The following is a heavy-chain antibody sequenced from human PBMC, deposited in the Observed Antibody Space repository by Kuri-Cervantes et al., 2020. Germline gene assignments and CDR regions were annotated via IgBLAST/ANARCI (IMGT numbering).Heavy chain of an antibody. CDR2: IYYSGTT. Sequence: SETLSLTCTVSGGAISSSSYSWGWIRQPPGKGLEWIGQIYYSGTTQYTPSLKSRVTISIDRSRNQFSLKLYSVTAADTAVYFCARVRSVNNFWSGRYFFDSWGQGTLVTVSS. CDR3: ARVRSVNNFWSGRYFFDS. D-gene: IGHD3-3*01. CDR1: GGAISSSSYS. J-gene: IGHJ4*02. V-gene: IGHV4-39*07.